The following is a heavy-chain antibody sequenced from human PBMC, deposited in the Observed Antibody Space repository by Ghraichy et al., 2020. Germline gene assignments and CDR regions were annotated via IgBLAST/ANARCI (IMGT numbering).Heavy chain of an antibody. CDR2: ITAGGSST. J-gene: IGHJ4*02. Sequence: GGSLRLSCVVSGFSFSNYAMNWVRQAPGKGLEWVSAITAGGSSTYYVDAVKGRFTISRENSKNTLYLQMNTLRTEHTAVYYCANGAYDFDYWGQGPLVTVSS. D-gene: IGHD2-2*01. CDR3: ANGAYDFDY. CDR1: GFSFSNYA. V-gene: IGHV3-23*01.